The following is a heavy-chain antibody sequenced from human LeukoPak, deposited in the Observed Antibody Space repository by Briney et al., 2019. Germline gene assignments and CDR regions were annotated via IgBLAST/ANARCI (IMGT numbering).Heavy chain of an antibody. J-gene: IGHJ4*02. CDR1: GFTFDDYA. CDR3: AKEYSSGSFDY. Sequence: SGGSLRLSCAASGFTFDDYAMHWVRQAPGKGLEWVSGITWNSGKTGYADSVKGRFTISRDSAKNSLYLQMNSLRAEDTALYYCAKEYSSGSFDYWGQGTLVTVSS. V-gene: IGHV3-9*01. D-gene: IGHD6-19*01. CDR2: ITWNSGKT.